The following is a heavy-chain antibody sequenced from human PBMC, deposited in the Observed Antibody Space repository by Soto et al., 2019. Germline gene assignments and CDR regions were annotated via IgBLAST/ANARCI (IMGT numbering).Heavy chain of an antibody. J-gene: IGHJ2*01. V-gene: IGHV3-33*01. Sequence: QVQLVESGGGVVQPGRSLRLSCAASGFTFSSYGMHWVRQAPGKGLEWVAVIWYDGSNKYYADSVKGRFTISRDNSKNTLYLQMNSLRAEDTAVYYCVRDQGSSWPGNWYFDLWGRGTLVTVSS. CDR3: VRDQGSSWPGNWYFDL. CDR2: IWYDGSNK. D-gene: IGHD6-13*01. CDR1: GFTFSSYG.